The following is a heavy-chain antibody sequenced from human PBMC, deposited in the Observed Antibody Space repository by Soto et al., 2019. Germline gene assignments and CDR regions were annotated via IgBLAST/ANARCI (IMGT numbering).Heavy chain of an antibody. V-gene: IGHV3-30*18. D-gene: IGHD3-10*01. CDR1: GFTFSSYG. J-gene: IGHJ6*03. Sequence: GESLKISCAASGFTFSSYGMHWVRQAPGKGLEWVAVISYDGSNKYYADSVKGRFTISRDNSKNTLYLQMNSLRAEDTAVYYCAKEGTSYYYYYYMDVWGKGTTVTVSS. CDR3: AKEGTSYYYYYYMDV. CDR2: ISYDGSNK.